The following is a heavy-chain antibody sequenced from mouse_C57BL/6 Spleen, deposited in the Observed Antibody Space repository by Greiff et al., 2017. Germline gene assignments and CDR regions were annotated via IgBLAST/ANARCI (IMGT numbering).Heavy chain of an antibody. CDR1: GYTFTSYG. V-gene: IGHV1-81*01. J-gene: IGHJ4*01. CDR3: ARSADYLYAMDY. Sequence: VQLQESGAELARPGASVKLSCKASGYTFTSYGISWVKQRTGQGLEWIGEIYPRSGNTYYNEKFKGKATLTADKSSSTAYMELRSLTSEDSAVYFCARSADYLYAMDYWGQGTSVTVSS. D-gene: IGHD2-4*01. CDR2: IYPRSGNT.